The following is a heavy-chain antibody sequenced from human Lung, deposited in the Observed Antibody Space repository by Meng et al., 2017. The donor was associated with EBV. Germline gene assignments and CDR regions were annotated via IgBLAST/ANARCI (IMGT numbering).Heavy chain of an antibody. J-gene: IGHJ5*02. Sequence: QLRLGDSGGGVVQPGRSLRLSCAASGFTFSSYAMHWVRQAPGKGLEWVAVISYDGSKKYYADSVKGRFTISRDNSKNTLYLQMNSLRAEDTAVYYCARPQLTWFDPWGQGTLVTVSS. CDR2: ISYDGSKK. CDR3: ARPQLTWFDP. V-gene: IGHV3-30-3*01. CDR1: GFTFSSYA. D-gene: IGHD1-1*01.